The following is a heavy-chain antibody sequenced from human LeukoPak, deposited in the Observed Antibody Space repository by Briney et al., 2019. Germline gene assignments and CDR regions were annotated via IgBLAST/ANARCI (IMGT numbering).Heavy chain of an antibody. V-gene: IGHV5-51*01. D-gene: IGHD5-12*01. CDR1: GYSFTSYW. CDR3: AGHRISDYDSGVSWCDP. J-gene: IGHJ5*02. CDR2: IYPGDSDT. Sequence: PGESLKISCKGSGYSFTSYWIGWVRQMPRKGLEWMGIIYPGDSDTRYSPSFQGQVTISADKSISTAYLQWSSLKASDTAIYYCAGHRISDYDSGVSWCDPWGQGTLVTVSS.